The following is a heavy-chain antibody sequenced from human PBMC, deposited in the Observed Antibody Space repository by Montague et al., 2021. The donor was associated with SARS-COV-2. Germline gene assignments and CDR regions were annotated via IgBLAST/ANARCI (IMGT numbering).Heavy chain of an antibody. CDR3: ARFRSGTLEFDL. D-gene: IGHD1-26*01. V-gene: IGHV4-61*02. Sequence: TLSLTCTVSGASISTGIYYWSWIRQPAGKGLEWIGRIRTTGHTAYNSSLESRVFMSVDTSTNQFSLSLTSVTAADTAVYFCARFRSGTLEFDLWGQGALVTVSS. J-gene: IGHJ4*02. CDR2: IRTTGHT. CDR1: GASISTGIYY.